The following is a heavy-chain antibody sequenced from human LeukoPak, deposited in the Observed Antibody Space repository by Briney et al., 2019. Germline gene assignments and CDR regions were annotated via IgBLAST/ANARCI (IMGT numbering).Heavy chain of an antibody. CDR3: ATRRDGYNLIPYFDY. D-gene: IGHD5-24*01. CDR2: IIPIFGTA. Sequence: SVKVSCKASGGTFSSYAISWVRQAPGQGLEWMGGIIPIFGTANYAQKFQGRVTITADESTSTAYMELSSLRSEDTAVYYCATRRDGYNLIPYFDYWGQGTLVTVSS. CDR1: GGTFSSYA. V-gene: IGHV1-69*13. J-gene: IGHJ4*02.